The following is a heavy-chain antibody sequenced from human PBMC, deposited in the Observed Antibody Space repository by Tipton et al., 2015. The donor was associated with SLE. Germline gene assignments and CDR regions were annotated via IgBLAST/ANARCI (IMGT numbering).Heavy chain of an antibody. CDR2: IHTSGST. CDR3: AREWGWQLYNTFDM. V-gene: IGHV4-4*07. D-gene: IGHD6-13*01. Sequence: LRLPCTVSGHSITNYYWSWIRHSAGKGLECIGRIHTSGSTNYNPSLKSRVTMSVDTSKNQVSLKLSSVTAADTALYYCAREWGWQLYNTFDMWGQGTMVTVSS. J-gene: IGHJ3*02. CDR1: GHSITNYY.